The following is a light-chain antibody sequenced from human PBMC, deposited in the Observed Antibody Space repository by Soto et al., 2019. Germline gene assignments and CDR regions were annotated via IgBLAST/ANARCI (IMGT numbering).Light chain of an antibody. CDR3: QQTYSTPHT. CDR2: AAS. V-gene: IGKV1-39*01. J-gene: IGKJ2*01. CDR1: QSIGIY. Sequence: DIQMTQSPSSLSASVGDRVTITCRASQSIGIYLNWYQQKPGEAPKLLIYAASSLQSGVPSRFSGSGSGTDFILTISSLQPQDFATYHCQQTYSTPHTFGQGTKVDIK.